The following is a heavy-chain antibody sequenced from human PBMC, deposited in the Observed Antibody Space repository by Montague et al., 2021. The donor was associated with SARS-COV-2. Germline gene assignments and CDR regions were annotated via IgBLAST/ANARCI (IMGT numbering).Heavy chain of an antibody. CDR2: SGDS. V-gene: IGHV4-30-4*01. D-gene: IGHD3-10*01. J-gene: IGHJ4*02. Sequence: SGDSHYNPSLKGRVSISIDTTKNQFSLKLHSVTAADTAVYYCARDPGLGVAENFDCWGQGTLVTVSS. CDR3: ARDPGLGVAENFDC.